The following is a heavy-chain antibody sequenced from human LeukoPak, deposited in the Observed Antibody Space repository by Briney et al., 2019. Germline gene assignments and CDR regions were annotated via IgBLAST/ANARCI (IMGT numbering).Heavy chain of an antibody. Sequence: GGSLRLSCAASGFTFTSYEMNWVRQAPGKGLQWVPYISISGSTIYYADSVKGRFTISRDNAKNSLYLQMNSLRVEDTAVYYCARKTGTMSFDYWGQGTLVTVSS. D-gene: IGHD1-7*01. J-gene: IGHJ4*02. CDR3: ARKTGTMSFDY. CDR2: ISISGSTI. V-gene: IGHV3-48*03. CDR1: GFTFTSYE.